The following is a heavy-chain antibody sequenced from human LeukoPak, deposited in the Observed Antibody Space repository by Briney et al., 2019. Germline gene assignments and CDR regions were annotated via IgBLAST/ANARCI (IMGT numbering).Heavy chain of an antibody. CDR1: GFTVSSNY. Sequence: GGSLRLSCVASGFTVSSNYMSWVRQAPGKGLEWVSVIYSGGSTYYADSVKGRFTISRDNSKNTLYLQMNSLRAEDTAVYYCAREWSVAGTYNWFDPWGQGTLVTVSS. J-gene: IGHJ5*02. D-gene: IGHD6-19*01. V-gene: IGHV3-66*02. CDR2: IYSGGST. CDR3: AREWSVAGTYNWFDP.